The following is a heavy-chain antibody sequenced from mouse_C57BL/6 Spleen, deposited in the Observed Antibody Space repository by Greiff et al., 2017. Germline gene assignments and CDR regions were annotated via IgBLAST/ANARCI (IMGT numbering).Heavy chain of an antibody. Sequence: QVQLQQPGAELVMPGASVKLSCKASGYTFTSYWMHWVKQRPGQGLEWIGEIDPSDSYTNYNQKFKGKSTLTVDKSSSTAYMQLSSLTSEDSAVYYCARRGHDDAMDYWGQGTSVTVSS. V-gene: IGHV1-69*01. J-gene: IGHJ4*01. CDR2: IDPSDSYT. CDR3: ARRGHDDAMDY. D-gene: IGHD2-2*01. CDR1: GYTFTSYW.